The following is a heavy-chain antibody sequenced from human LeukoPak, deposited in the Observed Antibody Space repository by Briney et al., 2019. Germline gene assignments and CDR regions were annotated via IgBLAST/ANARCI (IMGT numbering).Heavy chain of an antibody. CDR2: IIPILGIA. CDR3: ATEGLTPDY. CDR1: GGTFSSYA. Sequence: VTVXCKASGGTFSSYAISWVRQAPGQGLEWMGRIIPILGIANYAQKFQGRVAITADKSTSTAYMELSSQRSEDTAVYYCATEGLTPDYWGQGTLVTVSS. V-gene: IGHV1-69*04. J-gene: IGHJ4*02. D-gene: IGHD3/OR15-3a*01.